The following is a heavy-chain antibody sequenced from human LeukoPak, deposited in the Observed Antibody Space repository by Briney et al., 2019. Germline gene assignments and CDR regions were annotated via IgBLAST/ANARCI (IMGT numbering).Heavy chain of an antibody. CDR3: ARHCPYGDYYYYYMDV. Sequence: PSQTLSLTCTVSGGSISSGSYYWSWIRQPAGKGLEWIGRIYTSGSTNYNPSLKSRVTISVDTSKNQSSLKLSSVTAADTAVYYCARHCPYGDYYYYYMDVWGKGTTVTISS. CDR1: GGSISSGSYY. D-gene: IGHD4-17*01. J-gene: IGHJ6*03. V-gene: IGHV4-61*02. CDR2: IYTSGST.